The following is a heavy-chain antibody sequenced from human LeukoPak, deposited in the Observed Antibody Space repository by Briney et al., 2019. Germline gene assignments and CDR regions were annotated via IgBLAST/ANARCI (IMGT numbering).Heavy chain of an antibody. V-gene: IGHV3-53*01. D-gene: IGHD3-22*01. J-gene: IGHJ4*02. CDR2: IYSGCST. CDR1: GFTVSSNY. CDR3: ARDVIADY. Sequence: GGSLRLSCAASGFTVSSNYMSWIRQSPGKGLEWVSVIYSGCSTYYADSVKGRFTISRDNSKNTLYLQMNSLRAEDTAVYYCARDVIADYWGQGTLVTVSS.